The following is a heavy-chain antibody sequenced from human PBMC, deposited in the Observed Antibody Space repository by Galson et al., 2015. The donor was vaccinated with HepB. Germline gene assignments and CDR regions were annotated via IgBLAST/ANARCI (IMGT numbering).Heavy chain of an antibody. Sequence: SLRLSCAASGFTFRTYALSWVRQAPGKGLEWVPGISGNGITIHYADAVKGRFTISRDNSKNTLYLQMNSLRAEDTAVYYCAKDPVANNGRYDWFDPWGQGTLVTVSS. CDR2: ISGNGITI. J-gene: IGHJ5*02. CDR1: GFTFRTYA. CDR3: AKDPVANNGRYDWFDP. D-gene: IGHD5-12*01. V-gene: IGHV3-23*01.